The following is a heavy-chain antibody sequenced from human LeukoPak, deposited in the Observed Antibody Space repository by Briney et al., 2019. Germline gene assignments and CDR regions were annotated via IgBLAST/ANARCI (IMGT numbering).Heavy chain of an antibody. J-gene: IGHJ3*02. V-gene: IGHV1-2*02. CDR3: ARDEGSGEWELLFAFDI. CDR1: GYTFTGYY. D-gene: IGHD1-26*01. Sequence: EASVKVSCKASGYTFTGYYMHWVRQAPGQGLEWMGWINPNSGGTNYAQKFQGRVTMTRYTSISTAYMELSRLRSDDTAVYYCARDEGSGEWELLFAFDIWGQGTMVTVSS. CDR2: INPNSGGT.